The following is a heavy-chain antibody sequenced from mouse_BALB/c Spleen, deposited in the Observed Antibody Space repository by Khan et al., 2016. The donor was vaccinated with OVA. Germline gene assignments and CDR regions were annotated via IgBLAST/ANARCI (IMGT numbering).Heavy chain of an antibody. CDR1: GFSFNSYG. D-gene: IGHD1-1*01. CDR3: TTSYFYGDYFDY. V-gene: IGHV5-17*02. J-gene: IGHJ2*01. Sequence: EVQLVESGGGLVQPGGSRKLSCAASGFSFNSYGMHWVRQALEKGLEWVAYISGDSNTIYYADTVKGRFTISRDNPKNTLFLQMTSLMSEDTAMYYCTTSYFYGDYFDYWGPGTTLTVS. CDR2: ISGDSNTI.